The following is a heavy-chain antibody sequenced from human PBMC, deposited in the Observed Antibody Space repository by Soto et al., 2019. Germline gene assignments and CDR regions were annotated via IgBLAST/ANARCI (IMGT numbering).Heavy chain of an antibody. J-gene: IGHJ5*02. Sequence: QVQLVESGGGVVQPGRSLRLSCAASGFTFSSYGMHWVRQAPGKGLEWVAVISYDGSNKYYADSVKGRFTISRDNSKNTRYLHMNSLRAEDTAVYYCSKEKKIAAPRYWFDPWGQGTLVTVSS. CDR2: ISYDGSNK. D-gene: IGHD6-25*01. V-gene: IGHV3-30*18. CDR3: SKEKKIAAPRYWFDP. CDR1: GFTFSSYG.